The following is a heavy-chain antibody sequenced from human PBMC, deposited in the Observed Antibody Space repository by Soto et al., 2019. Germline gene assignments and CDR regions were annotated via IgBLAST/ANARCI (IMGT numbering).Heavy chain of an antibody. CDR2: ISVYNGNT. V-gene: IGHV1-18*01. Sequence: QVQLVQSGAEVKKPGASVKVSCKASGYMFTSYGISWVRQAPGQGLEWMGWISVYNGNTNYAQKLQDRVTMTTDTTTSTANMELRSLRCDDTAVYYCARVGSTGEGYGMDVWGQGTTVTVSS. CDR1: GYMFTSYG. D-gene: IGHD2-2*01. CDR3: ARVGSTGEGYGMDV. J-gene: IGHJ6*02.